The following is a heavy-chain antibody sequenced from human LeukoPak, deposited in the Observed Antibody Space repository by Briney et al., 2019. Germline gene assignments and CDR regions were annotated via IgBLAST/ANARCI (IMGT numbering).Heavy chain of an antibody. CDR3: AKQLGYSSGWDYFDY. Sequence: QPGGSLGLSCAASGFTFSSYAMSWVRQAPGKGLEWVSAISGSGGSTYYADSVKGRFTISRDNSKNTLYLQMNSLRAEDTAVYYCAKQLGYSSGWDYFDYWGQGTLVTVSS. V-gene: IGHV3-23*01. CDR1: GFTFSSYA. D-gene: IGHD6-19*01. CDR2: ISGSGGST. J-gene: IGHJ4*02.